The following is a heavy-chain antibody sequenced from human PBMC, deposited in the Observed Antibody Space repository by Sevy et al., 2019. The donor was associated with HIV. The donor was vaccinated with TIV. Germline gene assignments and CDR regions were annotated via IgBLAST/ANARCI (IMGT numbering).Heavy chain of an antibody. Sequence: GGSLRLSCTASGFTFGDYAMSWVRQAPGKGLEWVGFIRSKAYGGTTEYAASVKGRFTISRDDSKSIAYLQMNSLKTEDTAVYYCTRDILGILTGPPFDYWGQGTLVTVSS. D-gene: IGHD3-9*01. V-gene: IGHV3-49*04. CDR3: TRDILGILTGPPFDY. CDR2: IRSKAYGGTT. J-gene: IGHJ4*02. CDR1: GFTFGDYA.